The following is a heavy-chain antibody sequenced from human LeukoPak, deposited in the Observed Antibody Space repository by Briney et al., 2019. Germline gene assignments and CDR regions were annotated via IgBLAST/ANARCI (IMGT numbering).Heavy chain of an antibody. Sequence: GESLKICCKGSGYSFTSYWIGWVRQMPGKGLEWMGIIYPGDSDTKYSPSFQGQVTISADKSISTAYLQWSSLKASDTAMYYCARQPAPITIFGVVHYYYYGMDVWGQGTTVTVSS. CDR1: GYSFTSYW. D-gene: IGHD3-3*01. CDR3: ARQPAPITIFGVVHYYYYGMDV. CDR2: IYPGDSDT. J-gene: IGHJ6*02. V-gene: IGHV5-51*01.